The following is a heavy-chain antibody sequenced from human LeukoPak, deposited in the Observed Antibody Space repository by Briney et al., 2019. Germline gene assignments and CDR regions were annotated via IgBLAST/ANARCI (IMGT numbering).Heavy chain of an antibody. V-gene: IGHV4-34*01. CDR3: ARSRRDWGYFDY. Sequence: SETLSLTCAVYGGSFSGYYWSWIRQPPGKGLEWIGEINHSGSTNYNPSLKSRVTIPVDTSKNQFSLKLSSVTAADAAVYYCARSRRDWGYFDYWGQGTLVTVSS. CDR2: INHSGST. J-gene: IGHJ4*02. CDR1: GGSFSGYY. D-gene: IGHD7-27*01.